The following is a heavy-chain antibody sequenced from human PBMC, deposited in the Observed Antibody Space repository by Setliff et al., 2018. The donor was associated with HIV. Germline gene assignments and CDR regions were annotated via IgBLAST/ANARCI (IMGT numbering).Heavy chain of an antibody. Sequence: GGSLRLSCVASGFTFSSYGMHWVRQAPGKGLEWVAYIDFTTTIVTHYADSLKGRFTISRDNAKNSLYLEMDSLRAEDTAVYYCASARIPTGGTSTSFDYWGQGTQVTVSS. D-gene: IGHD1-1*01. V-gene: IGHV3-48*01. J-gene: IGHJ4*02. CDR3: ASARIPTGGTSTSFDY. CDR2: IDFTTTIVT. CDR1: GFTFSSYG.